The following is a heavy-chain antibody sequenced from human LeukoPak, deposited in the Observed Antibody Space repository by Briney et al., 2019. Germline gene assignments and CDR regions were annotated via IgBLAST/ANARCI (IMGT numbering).Heavy chain of an antibody. CDR3: ARDLDSSSWYIEY. Sequence: GASVKVSCKASEYTFTGYYMHWVRQAPGQGLEWMGWINPNSGGTNYAQKFQGRVTMTRDTSTSTVYMELSSLRSEDTAVYYCARDLDSSSWYIEYWGQGTLVTVSS. D-gene: IGHD6-13*01. V-gene: IGHV1-2*02. CDR2: INPNSGGT. CDR1: EYTFTGYY. J-gene: IGHJ4*02.